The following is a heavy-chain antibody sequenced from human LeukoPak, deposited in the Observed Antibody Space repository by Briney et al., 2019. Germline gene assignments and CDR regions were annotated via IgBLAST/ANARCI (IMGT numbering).Heavy chain of an antibody. CDR1: GFSFSSYS. Sequence: GGTLRLSCAASGFSFSSYSMNWVRQAPGKGLEWVSSISSSSSYIYYADSVKGRFTISRDNAKNSLYLQMNSLRAEDTAVYYCARAPGVVAVAGTSDYWGQGTLVTVSS. J-gene: IGHJ4*02. CDR3: ARAPGVVAVAGTSDY. V-gene: IGHV3-21*01. CDR2: ISSSSSYI. D-gene: IGHD6-19*01.